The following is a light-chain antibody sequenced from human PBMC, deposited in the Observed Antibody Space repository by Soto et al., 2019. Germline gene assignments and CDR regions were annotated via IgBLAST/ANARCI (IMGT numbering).Light chain of an antibody. V-gene: IGKV1-16*02. CDR2: AAS. Sequence: DIQMTQSPSSLSASVGDRVTITCRASQDISNYLAWFQQKPGRPPKSLIYAASSLQSGVPSKFSGSGSGTDFTLTISSPQPEDFATYFCQQYNTYPFTFGPGTKVDIK. CDR1: QDISNY. J-gene: IGKJ3*01. CDR3: QQYNTYPFT.